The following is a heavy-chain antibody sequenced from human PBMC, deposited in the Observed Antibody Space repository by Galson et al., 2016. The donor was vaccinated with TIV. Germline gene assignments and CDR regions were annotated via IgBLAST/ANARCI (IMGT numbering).Heavy chain of an antibody. CDR1: GGSLSGNF. V-gene: IGHV4-34*01. CDR2: INPGGST. CDR3: ARGRSVFATYTFWYFDI. Sequence: ETLSLTCAVYGGSLSGNFWSWIRQSPGKGPEWIGEINPGGSTHYNPSLKTRVVISEDTSKNQFSLTLRSVTAADTAVYYCARGRSVFATYTFWYFDIWGRGTLVSVS. J-gene: IGHJ2*01. D-gene: IGHD2-21*01.